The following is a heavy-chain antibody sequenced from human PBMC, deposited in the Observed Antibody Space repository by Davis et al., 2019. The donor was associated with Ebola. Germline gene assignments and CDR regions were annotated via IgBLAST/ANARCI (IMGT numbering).Heavy chain of an antibody. Sequence: PGGSLRLSCAASGFTFSDYYMSWIRQAPGKGLEWVSYISSSGSTIYYADSVKGRFTISRDNAKNSLYLQMNSLRAEDTAVYYCARDQGITIFSLSYYYGMDVWGQGTTVTVSS. V-gene: IGHV3-11*01. CDR2: ISSSGSTI. D-gene: IGHD3-3*01. J-gene: IGHJ6*02. CDR3: ARDQGITIFSLSYYYGMDV. CDR1: GFTFSDYY.